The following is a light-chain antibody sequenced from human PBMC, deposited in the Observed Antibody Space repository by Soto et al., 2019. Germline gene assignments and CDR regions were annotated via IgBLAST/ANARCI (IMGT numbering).Light chain of an antibody. CDR2: DVS. J-gene: IGLJ1*01. CDR3: SSYTSSSTPYV. Sequence: QSALTQPASVSGSPGQSITMSCTGSSSDVGGYKYVSWYQQHPGKVPKLMIYDVSNRPSGVSNRFSGSKSGNTASLTISGLQAEDEADYYCSSYTSSSTPYVFGTGTKLTVL. V-gene: IGLV2-14*01. CDR1: SSDVGGYKY.